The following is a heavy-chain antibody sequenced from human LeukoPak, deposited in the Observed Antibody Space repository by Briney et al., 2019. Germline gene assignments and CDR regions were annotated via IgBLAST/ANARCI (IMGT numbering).Heavy chain of an antibody. V-gene: IGHV1-8*03. Sequence: ASVKVSCKASGYTFTSYDINWVRQATGQGLEWMGWMNPNSGNIGYAQKFQGRVTITRNTSISTAYMELSSLRSEDTAVYYCARGRGAGWSYYYYYYMDVWGKGATVTVSS. D-gene: IGHD6-19*01. CDR2: MNPNSGNI. J-gene: IGHJ6*03. CDR3: ARGRGAGWSYYYYYYMDV. CDR1: GYTFTSYD.